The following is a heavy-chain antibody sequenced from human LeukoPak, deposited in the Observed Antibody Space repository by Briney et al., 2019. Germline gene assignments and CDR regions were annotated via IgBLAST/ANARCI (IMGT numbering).Heavy chain of an antibody. D-gene: IGHD3-10*01. CDR3: TRDGTNPKDMVRGYYYYYMDV. CDR2: IRSKAYGGTT. J-gene: IGHJ6*03. CDR1: GFTFGDYA. Sequence: GGSLRLSCTASGFTFGDYAMSWVRQAPGKGLEWVGFIRSKAYGGTTEYAASVKGRFTISRDDSKSIAYLQMNSLKPEDTAVYYCTRDGTNPKDMVRGYYYYYMDVWGKGTTVTVSS. V-gene: IGHV3-49*04.